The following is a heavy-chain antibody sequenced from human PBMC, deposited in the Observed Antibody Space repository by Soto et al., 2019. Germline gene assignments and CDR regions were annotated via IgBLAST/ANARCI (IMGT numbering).Heavy chain of an antibody. CDR3: ARVGAAAGLYYYYYGMDV. Sequence: QVQLQESGPGLVKPSETLSLTCTVSGGSISSYYWSWIRQPPGKGLEWIGYIYYSGSTNYNPSLKSRVTISVDTSKTQFSLKLSSVTAADTAVYYCARVGAAAGLYYYYYGMDVWGQGTTVTVSS. V-gene: IGHV4-59*01. CDR2: IYYSGST. CDR1: GGSISSYY. D-gene: IGHD6-13*01. J-gene: IGHJ6*02.